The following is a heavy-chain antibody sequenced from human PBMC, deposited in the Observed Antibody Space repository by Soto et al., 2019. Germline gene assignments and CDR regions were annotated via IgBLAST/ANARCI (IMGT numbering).Heavy chain of an antibody. CDR2: IYYSGST. D-gene: IGHD3-10*01. J-gene: IGHJ4*02. V-gene: IGHV4-31*03. Sequence: QVQLQESGPGLVKPSQTLSLTCTVSGGSISSGGYYWSWIRQHPGKGLEWIGYIYYSGSTYYNPSLKSRVTISVDTSKNQFSLKLSSVTAADTAVYYCASSYTMVRGVISVGFDYWGQGTLVTVSS. CDR3: ASSYTMVRGVISVGFDY. CDR1: GGSISSGGYY.